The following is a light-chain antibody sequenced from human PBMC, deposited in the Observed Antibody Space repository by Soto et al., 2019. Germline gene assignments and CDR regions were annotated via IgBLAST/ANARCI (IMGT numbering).Light chain of an antibody. CDR3: QHLNSYPFLT. CDR2: AAS. V-gene: IGKV1-9*01. Sequence: DIQLTQSPSFLSASVGDRVTITCRASQGIRSYLAWYQQKPGKAPKLLIYAASTVQSGVPSRLSGSGSGTEFTLTISSLQTEDFATDYCQHLNSYPFLTFGGGTKVEIK. J-gene: IGKJ4*01. CDR1: QGIRSY.